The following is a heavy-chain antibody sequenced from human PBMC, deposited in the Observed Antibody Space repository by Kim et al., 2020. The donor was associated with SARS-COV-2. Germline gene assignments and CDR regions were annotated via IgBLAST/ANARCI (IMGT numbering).Heavy chain of an antibody. V-gene: IGHV4-59*01. J-gene: IGHJ5*02. D-gene: IGHD3-10*02. CDR3: VREGRMLEYNWFDP. CDR1: GGSITSYY. Sequence: SETLSLTCTVTGGSITSYYWSWIRQSPRKGLEWIGYIYYTGSTNYNPSLMSRLTISVDTSKNQFSLKLRSVTAADTAVYYCVREGRMLEYNWFDPWGQGTLVTVSS. CDR2: IYYTGST.